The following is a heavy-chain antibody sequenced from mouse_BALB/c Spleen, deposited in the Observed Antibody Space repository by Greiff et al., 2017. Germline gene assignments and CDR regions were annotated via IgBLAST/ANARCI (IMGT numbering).Heavy chain of an antibody. J-gene: IGHJ4*01. CDR3: ASNALITTATYYAMDY. D-gene: IGHD1-2*01. Sequence: EVHLVESGGGLVKPGGSLKLSCAASGFTFSSYTMSWVRQTPEKRLEWVATISSGGGNTYYPDSVKGRFTISRDNAKNNLYLQMSSLRSEDTALYYCASNALITTATYYAMDYWGQGTSVTVSS. V-gene: IGHV5-9*03. CDR1: GFTFSSYT. CDR2: ISSGGGNT.